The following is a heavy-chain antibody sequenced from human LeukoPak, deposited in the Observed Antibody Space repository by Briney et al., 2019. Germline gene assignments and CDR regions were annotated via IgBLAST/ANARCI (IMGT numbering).Heavy chain of an antibody. V-gene: IGHV1-8*01. J-gene: IGHJ4*02. CDR1: RYTFTSYD. CDR2: MNPNSGNT. D-gene: IGHD3-16*02. Sequence: ASVKVSCKASRYTFTSYDINWVRQATGQGLEWMGWMNPNSGNTGYAQKFQGRVTMTRNTSISTAYMELSSLRSEDTAVYYCARAVPGPAPASYRFDYWGQGTLVTVSS. CDR3: ARAVPGPAPASYRFDY.